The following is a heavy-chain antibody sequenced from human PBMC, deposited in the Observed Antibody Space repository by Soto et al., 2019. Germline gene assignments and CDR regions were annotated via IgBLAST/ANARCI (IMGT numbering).Heavy chain of an antibody. J-gene: IGHJ6*02. Sequence: QVQLQESGPGLVKPSETLSLTCTVSGGSISSYYWSWIRQPPGKGLEWIGYISDSGSTNYNPSLKSRVPKSVDPSNHQFSLKLSSVTAADTAVYYCARRIKYYYAMDVWGQGTTVTVSS. V-gene: IGHV4-59*08. CDR1: GGSISSYY. CDR2: ISDSGST. CDR3: ARRIKYYYAMDV. D-gene: IGHD2-15*01.